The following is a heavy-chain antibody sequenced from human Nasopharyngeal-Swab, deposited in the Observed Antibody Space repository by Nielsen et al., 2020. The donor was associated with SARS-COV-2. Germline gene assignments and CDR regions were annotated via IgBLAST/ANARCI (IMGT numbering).Heavy chain of an antibody. J-gene: IGHJ4*02. Sequence: VRQAPGKGLEWVAVIWYDGSNKYYADSVKGRFTISRDSSKNTLYLQMNSLRAEDTAVYYCARERYSGSYDYWGQGTLVTVSS. D-gene: IGHD1-26*01. V-gene: IGHV3-33*01. CDR2: IWYDGSNK. CDR3: ARERYSGSYDY.